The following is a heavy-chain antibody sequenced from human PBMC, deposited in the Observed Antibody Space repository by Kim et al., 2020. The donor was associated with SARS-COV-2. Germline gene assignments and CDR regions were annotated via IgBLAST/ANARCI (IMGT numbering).Heavy chain of an antibody. Sequence: SYNPALRSRVTISVDTSKSPFSLKLSSVTAADTAVYYCARVEGSSPFFDYWGQGTLVTVSS. V-gene: IGHV4-59*01. D-gene: IGHD6-6*01. CDR3: ARVEGSSPFFDY. J-gene: IGHJ4*02.